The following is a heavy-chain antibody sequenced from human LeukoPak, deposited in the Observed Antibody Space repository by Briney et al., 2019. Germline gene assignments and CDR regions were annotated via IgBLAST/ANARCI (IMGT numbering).Heavy chain of an antibody. CDR1: DGSISSYY. CDR3: ARRRGYSGYEGWFDP. V-gene: IGHV4-59*08. Sequence: PSETLSLTCTVSDGSISSYYWSWIRQPPGKGLEWIGYIYYSGSTNYNPSLKSRVTMSVHTSKNQFSLKLSSVTAADTAVYYCARRRGYSGYEGWFDPWGQGTLVTVSS. J-gene: IGHJ5*02. CDR2: IYYSGST. D-gene: IGHD5-12*01.